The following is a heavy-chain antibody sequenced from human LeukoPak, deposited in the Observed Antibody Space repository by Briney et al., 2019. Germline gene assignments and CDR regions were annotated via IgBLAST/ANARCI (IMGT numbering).Heavy chain of an antibody. CDR2: IYYSGST. V-gene: IGHV4-59*08. CDR3: ARQRNWFDP. Sequence: TSSETLSLTCTVSGGSISSYYWSWIRQPPGKGLEWIGYIYYSGSTNYNPSLKSRVTISVDTSKNQFSLKLRSVTAADTAVYYCARQRNWFDPWGQGTLVTVSS. CDR1: GGSISSYY. J-gene: IGHJ5*02.